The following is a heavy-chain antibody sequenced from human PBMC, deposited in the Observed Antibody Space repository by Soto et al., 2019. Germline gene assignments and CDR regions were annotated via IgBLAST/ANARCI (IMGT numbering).Heavy chain of an antibody. CDR2: IYYSGST. CDR3: ARDWGSVAGSFDY. J-gene: IGHJ4*02. CDR1: GGSISSYC. V-gene: IGHV4-59*01. D-gene: IGHD6-19*01. Sequence: SETLSLTCSVSGGSISSYCWNWVRQPPGKGLEWIGCIYYSGSTNYNPSLKSRVTILVDTSKNQVSLKLNSVTTADTAVYYCARDWGSVAGSFDYWGQGTLVTVSS.